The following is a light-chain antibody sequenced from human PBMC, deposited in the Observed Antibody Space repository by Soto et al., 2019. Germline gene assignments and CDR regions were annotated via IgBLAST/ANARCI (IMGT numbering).Light chain of an antibody. Sequence: EVVLTQSSGTLSLSPGERATLSCRASQSVTNNYLAWYQQKPGQAPRLLIFGSSDRATGIPDRFSGSGSGTDFTLTISRLEPEDFAVYYCHQYGSSPPYTFGQGTTLEIK. CDR1: QSVTNNY. CDR2: GSS. CDR3: HQYGSSPPYT. J-gene: IGKJ2*01. V-gene: IGKV3-20*01.